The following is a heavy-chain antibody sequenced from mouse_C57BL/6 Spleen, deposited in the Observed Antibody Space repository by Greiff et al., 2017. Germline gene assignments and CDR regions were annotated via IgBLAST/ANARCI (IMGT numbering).Heavy chain of an antibody. Sequence: VQLQESGAELVKPGASVKLSCKASGYTFTEYTIHWVKQRSGQGLAWIGWFYPGSGSIKYNEKFKDKGTLTADKSSSTVYMELSRLTSEDSAVYFCERDEGGFITTVVAPFAYWGQGTLVTVSA. V-gene: IGHV1-62-2*01. CDR3: ERDEGGFITTVVAPFAY. CDR2: FYPGSGSI. CDR1: GYTFTEYT. J-gene: IGHJ3*01. D-gene: IGHD1-1*01.